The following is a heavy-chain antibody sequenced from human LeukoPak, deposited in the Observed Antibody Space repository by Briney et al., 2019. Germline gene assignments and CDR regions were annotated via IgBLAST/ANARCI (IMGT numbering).Heavy chain of an antibody. V-gene: IGHV3-74*01. J-gene: IGHJ4*02. Sequence: GGSLRLSCAASGFTSSNYWMYWVRQAPGKGLVWVSHINSDGSSTTYADSVKGRFTISRDNAKNSLYLQMNSLRAEDTAVYYCARDGPQTLFDYWGQGTLVTVSS. CDR3: ARDGPQTLFDY. CDR2: INSDGSST. CDR1: GFTSSNYW.